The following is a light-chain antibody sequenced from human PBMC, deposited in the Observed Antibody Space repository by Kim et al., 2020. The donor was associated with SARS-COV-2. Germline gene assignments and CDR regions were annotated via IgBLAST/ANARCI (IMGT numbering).Light chain of an antibody. V-gene: IGLV3-1*01. CDR1: KLGNKY. CDR3: QAWDSNTFV. CDR2: QDN. Sequence: SYELTQPPSVSVSRGQTASITCSGDKLGNKYACWYQQKPGQSPVLVIYQDNMRPSGIPERFSGSNSGNTATLTISGTQAMDEADYYCQAWDSNTFVFGTG. J-gene: IGLJ1*01.